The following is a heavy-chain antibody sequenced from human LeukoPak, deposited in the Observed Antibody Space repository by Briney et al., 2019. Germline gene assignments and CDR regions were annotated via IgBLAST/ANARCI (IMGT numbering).Heavy chain of an antibody. CDR2: IYYSGST. V-gene: IGHV4-59*12. CDR1: GGSISSYY. CDR3: ARGQRAFDV. Sequence: SETLSLTCTVSGGSISSYYWSWIRQPPGKGLEWIGYIYYSGSTNYNPSLKSRVIISADTSRIQFSLKPTSVTAADTAVYYCARGQRAFDVWGQGTMVTVSS. J-gene: IGHJ3*01.